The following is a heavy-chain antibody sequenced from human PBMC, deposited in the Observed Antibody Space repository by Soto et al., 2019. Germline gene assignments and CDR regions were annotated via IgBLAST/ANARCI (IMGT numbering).Heavy chain of an antibody. CDR2: MKPNSGNT. Sequence: APVKVCCKASGYSYNSYDLNWMRQAPGQGLGRMGWMKPNSGNTGYAQKFKGRVNMHRNTSIRTAYKEQRSWSSEAPAVYYRARMGVGFGELFTHDHGTDVYGQGRTATLYS. D-gene: IGHD3-10*01. J-gene: IGHJ6*02. CDR3: ARMGVGFGELFTHDHGTDV. V-gene: IGHV1-8*01. CDR1: GYSYNSYD.